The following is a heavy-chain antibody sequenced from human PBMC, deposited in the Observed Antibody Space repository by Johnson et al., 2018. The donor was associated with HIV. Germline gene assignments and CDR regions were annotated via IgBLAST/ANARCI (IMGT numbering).Heavy chain of an antibody. D-gene: IGHD2-21*01. J-gene: IGHJ3*02. CDR3: ARRVALIYSFDI. Sequence: VQLVESGGGLVQPGGSLRLSCAASGFTVSSNYMSWVRQAPGKGLEWVSLIYSGGSTYYAASVKGRFTISRDNSKNTLYLQRNSLRPEETALYYCARRVALIYSFDIWGQGTMVAVSS. V-gene: IGHV3-66*02. CDR2: IYSGGST. CDR1: GFTVSSNY.